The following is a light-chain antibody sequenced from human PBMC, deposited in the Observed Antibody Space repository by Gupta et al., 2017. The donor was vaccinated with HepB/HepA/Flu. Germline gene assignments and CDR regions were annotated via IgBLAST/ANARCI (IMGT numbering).Light chain of an antibody. CDR2: KAS. V-gene: IGKV1-5*03. J-gene: IGKJ2*04. CDR1: QSISSW. CDR3: QQYNSYPCS. Sequence: DIQMTQSPSTLSASVGDRVTITCRASQSISSWLAWYQQKPGKAPKLLIYKASSLESGVPSRFSGSGSGTELTLSISSLQPDDFATYYCQQYNSYPCSFGQGTKLEI.